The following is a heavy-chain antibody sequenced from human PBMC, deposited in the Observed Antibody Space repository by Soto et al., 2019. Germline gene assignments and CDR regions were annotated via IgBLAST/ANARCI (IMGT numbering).Heavy chain of an antibody. CDR2: ITGSGGST. CDR3: AKDPYYYDSSGYPVDY. Sequence: GGSLRLSCVASGFTLSTYAMSWVRQAPGKGLEWVSGITGSGGSTYYADSVKGRFTISRDNSKNTLYLQMNSLRAEDTAVYYCAKDPYYYDSSGYPVDYWGQGTLVTVSS. V-gene: IGHV3-23*01. D-gene: IGHD3-22*01. J-gene: IGHJ4*02. CDR1: GFTLSTYA.